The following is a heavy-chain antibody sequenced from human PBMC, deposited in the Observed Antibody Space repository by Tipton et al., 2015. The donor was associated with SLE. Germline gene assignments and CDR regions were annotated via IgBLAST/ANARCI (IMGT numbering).Heavy chain of an antibody. CDR3: ARDVAAEFDY. J-gene: IGHJ4*02. CDR2: IYYSGST. D-gene: IGHD6-13*01. CDR1: GGSISSSSYY. V-gene: IGHV4-39*07. Sequence: TLSLTCTVSGGSISSSSYYWGWIRQPPGKGLEWIGSIYYSGSTYYNPSLKSRVTISLDTSKNQFSLKLSSVTAADTAVYYCARDVAAEFDYWGQGTLVTVSS.